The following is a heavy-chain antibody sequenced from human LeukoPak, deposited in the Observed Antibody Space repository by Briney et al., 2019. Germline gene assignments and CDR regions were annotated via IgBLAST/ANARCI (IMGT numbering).Heavy chain of an antibody. Sequence: GGSLRLSCAASGFTFSSYGMHWVRQAPGKGLEWVAVISYDGSNKYYADSVKGRFTISRDNSKNTLYLQMNSLRAEDTAVYYCARRGIVGIDYWGQGTLVTVSS. CDR1: GFTFSSYG. J-gene: IGHJ4*02. CDR3: ARRGIVGIDY. CDR2: ISYDGSNK. D-gene: IGHD1-26*01. V-gene: IGHV3-30*03.